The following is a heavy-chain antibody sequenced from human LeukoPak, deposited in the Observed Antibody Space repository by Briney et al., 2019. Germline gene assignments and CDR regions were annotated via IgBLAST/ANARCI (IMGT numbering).Heavy chain of an antibody. D-gene: IGHD3-9*01. CDR2: IYYSGST. CDR1: GGSISSYY. Sequence: SETLSLTCTVSGGSISSYYWSWIRQPPGKGLEWIGYIYYSGSTNYNPSLKSRVTISVDTSKNQFSLKLSSVTAADTAVYYCARSTYYDILTGYYMYAFDIWGQGTMVTVSS. CDR3: ARSTYYDILTGYYMYAFDI. V-gene: IGHV4-59*01. J-gene: IGHJ3*02.